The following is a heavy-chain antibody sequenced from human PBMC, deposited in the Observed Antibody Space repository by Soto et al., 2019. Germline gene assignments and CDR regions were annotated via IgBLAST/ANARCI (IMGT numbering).Heavy chain of an antibody. D-gene: IGHD2-15*01. V-gene: IGHV4-39*01. CDR2: IYYSGST. Sequence: GSLSLTCTVSGGSISSSSYYWGWIRQPPGKGLEWIGSIYYSGSTYYNPSLKSRVTISVDTSKNQFSLKLSSVTAADTAVYYCARLGYCSGGSCLTNYFDYWGQGTLVTVSS. J-gene: IGHJ4*02. CDR3: ARLGYCSGGSCLTNYFDY. CDR1: GGSISSSSYY.